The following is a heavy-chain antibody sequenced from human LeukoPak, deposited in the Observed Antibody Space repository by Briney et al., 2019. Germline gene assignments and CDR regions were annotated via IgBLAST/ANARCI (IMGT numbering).Heavy chain of an antibody. CDR2: IRSSGSNE. CDR1: GFTFSTYE. J-gene: IGHJ4*02. D-gene: IGHD6-19*01. Sequence: GGSLRLSCAASGFTFSTYEMNWVRQAPGKGLEWVSYIRSSGSNEYYADSVKGRFTISRDNAKNSLYLQMNSLRAEDTALYYCARVSDISVAAYFDYWGQGTLVTVSS. V-gene: IGHV3-48*03. CDR3: ARVSDISVAAYFDY.